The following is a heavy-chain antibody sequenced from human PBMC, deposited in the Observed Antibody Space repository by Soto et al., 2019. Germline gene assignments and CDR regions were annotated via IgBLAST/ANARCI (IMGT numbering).Heavy chain of an antibody. J-gene: IGHJ4*02. CDR3: ARDSPEVVEMATIFDY. D-gene: IGHD5-12*01. V-gene: IGHV1-46*01. CDR2: INPSGGST. CDR1: GYTFTSYY. Sequence: ASVKVSCKASGYTFTSYYMHWVRQAPGQGLEWMGIINPSGGSTSCAQKFQGRVTMTRDTSTSTVYMELSSLRSEDTAVYYCARDSPEVVEMATIFDYWGQGTLVTVSS.